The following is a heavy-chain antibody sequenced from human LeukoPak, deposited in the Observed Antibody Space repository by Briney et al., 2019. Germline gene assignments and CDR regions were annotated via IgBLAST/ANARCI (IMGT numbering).Heavy chain of an antibody. D-gene: IGHD1-1*01. Sequence: ASVKVSCKTSGYTFTDYYIHWVRQAPGQGLEWMGWINPNSGDTTYAQKFQGRVTMTRETSISTAYMELSRLRSDDTAVYYCARRITTRSVGYDSWGQGTLVTVSS. V-gene: IGHV1-2*02. CDR2: INPNSGDT. CDR1: GYTFTDYY. CDR3: ARRITTRSVGYDS. J-gene: IGHJ5*01.